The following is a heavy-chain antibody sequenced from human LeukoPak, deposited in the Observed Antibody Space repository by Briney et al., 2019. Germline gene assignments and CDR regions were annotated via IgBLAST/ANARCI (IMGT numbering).Heavy chain of an antibody. D-gene: IGHD3-22*01. CDR3: ARDPPYYDSSGYYLLGY. Sequence: ASVKVSCKASGGTFSNYAISWVRQAPGQGLEWMGGIIPIFGTANYAQKFQGRVTITADESTSTAYMELSSLRSEDTAVYYCARDPPYYDSSGYYLLGYWGQGTLVTVSS. J-gene: IGHJ4*02. CDR1: GGTFSNYA. CDR2: IIPIFGTA. V-gene: IGHV1-69*13.